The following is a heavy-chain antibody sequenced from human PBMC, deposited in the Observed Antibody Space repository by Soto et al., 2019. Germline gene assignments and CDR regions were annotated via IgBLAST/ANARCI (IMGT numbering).Heavy chain of an antibody. CDR3: AREDDFGFDY. J-gene: IGHJ4*02. CDR1: GFTVSTNY. Sequence: EVQLVESGGGLVQPGGSLRLSCAASGFTVSTNYMSWVRQAPGKGLEWVSVIYSGGTTYYVDSVKGRFTISRDNSKNTRYLQMNNLRAEDTAVYFCAREDDFGFDYWGQGTLVTVSS. CDR2: IYSGGTT. D-gene: IGHD3-16*01. V-gene: IGHV3-66*01.